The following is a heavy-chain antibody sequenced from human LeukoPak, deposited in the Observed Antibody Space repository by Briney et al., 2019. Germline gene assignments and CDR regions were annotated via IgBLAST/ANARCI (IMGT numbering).Heavy chain of an antibody. Sequence: PGGSLRLSCTASGFTFGDFAMTWFRQAPGKGLEWVGFIRSKAYGGPTEYAASVKGRFTISRDDSESIAYLQMNSLRTEDTAVYYCTRTNPSGYSYGADAFDIWGQGTMVTVSS. CDR1: GFTFGDFA. V-gene: IGHV3-49*03. CDR3: TRTNPSGYSYGADAFDI. D-gene: IGHD5-18*01. J-gene: IGHJ3*02. CDR2: IRSKAYGGPT.